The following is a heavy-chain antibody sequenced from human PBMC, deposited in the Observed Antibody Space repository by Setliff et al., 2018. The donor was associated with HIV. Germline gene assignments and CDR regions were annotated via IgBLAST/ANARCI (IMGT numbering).Heavy chain of an antibody. Sequence: GGSLRLSCAASGFTFSTYAMSWVRQVPGKGLEWVSVISASGGGTYYADSVKGRFTISRDNSKNTLYLQMSSLRADDTAVYYCARGMDYYDTSGYYQYYFDYWGRGTLVTVSS. J-gene: IGHJ4*02. V-gene: IGHV3-23*01. CDR2: ISASGGGT. CDR1: GFTFSTYA. CDR3: ARGMDYYDTSGYYQYYFDY. D-gene: IGHD3-22*01.